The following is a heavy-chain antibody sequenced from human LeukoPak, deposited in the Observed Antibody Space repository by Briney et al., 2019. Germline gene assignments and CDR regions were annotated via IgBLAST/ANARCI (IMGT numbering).Heavy chain of an antibody. CDR2: IGGSGGST. V-gene: IGHV3-23*01. D-gene: IGHD6-19*01. CDR3: ARKIAVAGSRGFPEYFQH. CDR1: GFIFSNYA. Sequence: GGSLRLSCAASGFIFSNYAMSWVRQAPGKGLEWVSAIGGSGGSTFYADSVKGRFTISRDNSKNTLYLQMNSLRAEDTAVYYCARKIAVAGSRGFPEYFQHWGQGTLVTVSS. J-gene: IGHJ1*01.